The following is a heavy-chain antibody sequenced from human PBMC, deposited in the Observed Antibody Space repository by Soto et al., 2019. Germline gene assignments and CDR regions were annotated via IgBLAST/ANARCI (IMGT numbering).Heavy chain of an antibody. CDR3: ARDTDGLHY. J-gene: IGHJ4*02. Sequence: EVQLVESGGGLVQPGGSLRLSCAASGLIFSNYKMHWVRQAPGKGLVWVSRINTDGSITDYADSVKGRFTVSRDNAKNTLYLQMNRLRAEDTAVYYCARDTDGLHYWGQGTLVTVSS. V-gene: IGHV3-74*01. CDR1: GLIFSNYK. CDR2: INTDGSIT.